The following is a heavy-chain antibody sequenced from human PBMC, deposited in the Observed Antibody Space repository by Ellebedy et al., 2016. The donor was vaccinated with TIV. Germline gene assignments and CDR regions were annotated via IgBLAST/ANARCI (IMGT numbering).Heavy chain of an antibody. CDR1: GYIFANYW. V-gene: IGHV5-51*01. Sequence: GESLKISXQASGYIFANYWNAWVRQIPGKGLEWLGITYPDDSDTRYSPSFRGQVTLSADKSISTAYLQWSSLKASDTAMYYCASPHDSSSSFDYWGQGTRVTVSS. CDR3: ASPHDSSSSFDY. CDR2: TYPDDSDT. J-gene: IGHJ4*02. D-gene: IGHD3-22*01.